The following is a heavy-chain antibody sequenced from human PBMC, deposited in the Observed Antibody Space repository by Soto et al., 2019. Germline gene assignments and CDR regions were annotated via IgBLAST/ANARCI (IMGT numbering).Heavy chain of an antibody. Sequence: GGSLRLSCAASGFTFSSYGMHWVRQAPGKGLEWVAVIWYDGSNKYYADSVKGRFTISRDNSKNTLYLQMNSLRVEDTAVYYCARFERFADFWSGYYTGYGMDVWGQGTTVTVSS. CDR1: GFTFSSYG. D-gene: IGHD3-3*01. V-gene: IGHV3-33*01. CDR2: IWYDGSNK. J-gene: IGHJ6*02. CDR3: ARFERFADFWSGYYTGYGMDV.